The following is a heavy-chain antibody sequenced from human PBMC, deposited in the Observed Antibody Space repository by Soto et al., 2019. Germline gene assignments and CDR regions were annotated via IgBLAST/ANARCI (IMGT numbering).Heavy chain of an antibody. Sequence: ESGPTLVNPTQTLTLTCTFSGFSLSTREVGVGWIRQPPGKALEWLAVIYWDDSKHYSPSLKSRVTITKDTSKNQVVLAVTNMDPVDTAIYYCAHAYDGTSRYWGQGTLVTVSS. CDR2: IYWDDSK. CDR3: AHAYDGTSRY. CDR1: GFSLSTREVG. J-gene: IGHJ4*02. D-gene: IGHD3-22*01. V-gene: IGHV2-5*02.